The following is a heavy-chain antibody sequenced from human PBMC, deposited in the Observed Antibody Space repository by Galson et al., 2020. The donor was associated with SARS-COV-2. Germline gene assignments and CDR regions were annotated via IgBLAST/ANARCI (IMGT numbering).Heavy chain of an antibody. CDR1: GYTFSNYW. CDR3: ARPGLLWFGEPDFDY. D-gene: IGHD3-10*01. V-gene: IGHV5-51*01. CDR2: IFPGDSDT. Sequence: GEALKISCRGSGYTFSNYWIGWVRQMPGKGLEWMGGIFPGDSDTKYRPSFQGQVTISADKSISTAYLQWSSLKASDTAMYYCARPGLLWFGEPDFDYWGQGTQVTVSS. J-gene: IGHJ4*02.